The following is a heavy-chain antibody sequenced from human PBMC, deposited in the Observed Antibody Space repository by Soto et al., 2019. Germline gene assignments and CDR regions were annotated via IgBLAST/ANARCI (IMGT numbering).Heavy chain of an antibody. J-gene: IGHJ5*02. CDR1: GGSISSYY. D-gene: IGHD1-1*01. V-gene: IGHV4-59*08. CDR3: ARQPTTGDTDLWFDP. Sequence: PSEILSLTCTVSGGSISSYYWSWIRQPPGKGLEWIGYIYYSGSTNYNPSLTSRVTISVDTSKNEFSLKLRSVTAADTAVYYCARQPTTGDTDLWFDPWGQGTLVTVSS. CDR2: IYYSGST.